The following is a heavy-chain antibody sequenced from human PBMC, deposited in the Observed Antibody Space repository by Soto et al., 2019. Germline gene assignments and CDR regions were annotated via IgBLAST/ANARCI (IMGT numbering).Heavy chain of an antibody. J-gene: IGHJ6*01. D-gene: IGHD3-16*02. CDR1: GGSISSGDYY. Sequence: SETLSLTCTVSGGSISSGDYYWSWIRQPPGKGLEWIGYIYYSGSTYYNPSLKSRVTISVDTSKSQFSLKLSSVTAADTAVYYCARGTYDYVWGSYRYLYYYYGMGVWGRRTRVTVAS. V-gene: IGHV4-30-4*01. CDR2: IYYSGST. CDR3: ARGTYDYVWGSYRYLYYYYGMGV.